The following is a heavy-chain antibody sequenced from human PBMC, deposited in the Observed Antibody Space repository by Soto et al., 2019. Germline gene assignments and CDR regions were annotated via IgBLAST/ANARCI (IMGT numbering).Heavy chain of an antibody. J-gene: IGHJ4*02. V-gene: IGHV3-30*18. CDR2: ISYDGSNK. CDR1: GFTFSSYG. CDR3: AKAHASIQTVYAILYFDY. Sequence: GGSLRLSCAASGFTFSSYGMHWVRQAPGKGLEWVAVISYDGSNKYYADSVKGRFTISRDNSKNTLYLQMNSLRAEDTAVYYCAKAHASIQTVYAILYFDYWGQGTLVTVSS. D-gene: IGHD2-8*01.